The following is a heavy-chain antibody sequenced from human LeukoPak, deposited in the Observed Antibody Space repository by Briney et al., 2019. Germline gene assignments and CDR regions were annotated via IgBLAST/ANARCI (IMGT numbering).Heavy chain of an antibody. CDR3: AREVGLGDYSVDY. D-gene: IGHD4-17*01. V-gene: IGHV1-2*02. J-gene: IGHJ4*02. CDR1: GYTFTGYY. Sequence: ASVKVSCKASGYTFTGYYIHWVRQAPGQGLEWMGWINPNSGGTNYAQKFQGRVTMTRDTSISTAYMELSRLRSDDTAVYYCAREVGLGDYSVDYWGQGTLVTVSS. CDR2: INPNSGGT.